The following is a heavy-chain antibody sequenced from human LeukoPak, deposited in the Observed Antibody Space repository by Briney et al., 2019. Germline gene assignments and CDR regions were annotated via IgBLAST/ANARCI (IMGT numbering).Heavy chain of an antibody. CDR1: GFTFSRYW. D-gene: IGHD4-17*01. Sequence: GGSLRLSCAASGFTFSRYWMFWVRQAPGKGLVCVSRINSDGTTTNYADSVKGRFTISRDNAKNTMSLQLNSLRAEDTAVYYCASSGITVTGSYYYYMDVWGKGTTVTVSS. V-gene: IGHV3-74*01. CDR3: ASSGITVTGSYYYYMDV. CDR2: INSDGTTT. J-gene: IGHJ6*03.